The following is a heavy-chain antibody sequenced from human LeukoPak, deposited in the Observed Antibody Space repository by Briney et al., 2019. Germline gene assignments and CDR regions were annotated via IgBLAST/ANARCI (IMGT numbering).Heavy chain of an antibody. V-gene: IGHV3-48*03. Sequence: GGSLRLSCAASGFPFSSYEMNWVRQAPGKGREWVSYISASGSTRYYADSVKGRFTSSRDNAKNSLYLQMDSLRAEDTAVYYCARATVVTWDCWGQGTLVTVSS. CDR1: GFPFSSYE. J-gene: IGHJ4*02. CDR2: ISASGSTR. CDR3: ARATVVTWDC. D-gene: IGHD4-23*01.